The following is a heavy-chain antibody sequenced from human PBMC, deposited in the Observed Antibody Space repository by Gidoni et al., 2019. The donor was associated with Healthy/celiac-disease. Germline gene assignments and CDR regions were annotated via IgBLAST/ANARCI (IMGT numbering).Heavy chain of an antibody. CDR2: INHSGST. CDR3: ARGEITMVRGVTNYFDY. Sequence: QVQLQQWGAGLLKPSETLSLTCAVYGGSFSGYYWRWIRQPPGKGLEWIGEINHSGSTNYNPSLKSRVTISVDTSKNQFSLKLSSVTAADTAVYYCARGEITMVRGVTNYFDYWGQGTLVTVSS. V-gene: IGHV4-34*01. D-gene: IGHD3-10*01. CDR1: GGSFSGYY. J-gene: IGHJ4*02.